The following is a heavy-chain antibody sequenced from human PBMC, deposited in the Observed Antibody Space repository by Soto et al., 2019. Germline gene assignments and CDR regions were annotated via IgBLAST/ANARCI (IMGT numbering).Heavy chain of an antibody. D-gene: IGHD2-21*02. V-gene: IGHV3-30-3*01. CDR2: ISYDGSNK. J-gene: IGHJ4*02. CDR3: ARDWCGGDCYPLPDY. Sequence: QVQLVESGGGVVQPGRSLRLSCAASGFTFSSYAMHWVRQAPGKGLEWVAVISYDGSNKYYADSVKGRFTISRDNSKNTLYLQMNSLRAEDTAVYYCARDWCGGDCYPLPDYWGQGTLVTVSS. CDR1: GFTFSSYA.